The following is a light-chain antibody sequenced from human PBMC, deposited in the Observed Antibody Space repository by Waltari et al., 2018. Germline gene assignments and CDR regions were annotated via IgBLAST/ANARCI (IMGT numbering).Light chain of an antibody. J-gene: IGLJ2*01. Sequence: QSALTQPASVSGSPGQSTTISCTGTISDVGAYNYVPWYQQHPGKPPQLIIYAVTKRPSGVSNRFSGSKSGTTASLTISGLQAEDEADFYCSSYTTSGTLIFGGGTKLTVL. CDR3: SSYTTSGTLI. V-gene: IGLV2-14*03. CDR1: ISDVGAYNY. CDR2: AVT.